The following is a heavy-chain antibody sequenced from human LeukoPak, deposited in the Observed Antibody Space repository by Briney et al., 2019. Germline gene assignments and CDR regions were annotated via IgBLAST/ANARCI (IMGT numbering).Heavy chain of an antibody. CDR3: ARDQGGTYMNWFDP. D-gene: IGHD1-26*01. V-gene: IGHV4-34*01. Sequence: PSETLSLTCAVYGGSFSGYYWGWIRQPPGKGLEWIGSIHHSGNIYYNPSPKSRLTMSVDTSKNQFSLKMTSVTAADTAFYYCARDQGGTYMNWFDPWGQGTLVTVSS. CDR1: GGSFSGYY. CDR2: IHHSGNI. J-gene: IGHJ5*02.